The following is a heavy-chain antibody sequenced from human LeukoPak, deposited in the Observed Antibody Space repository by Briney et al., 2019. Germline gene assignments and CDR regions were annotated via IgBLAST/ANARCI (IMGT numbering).Heavy chain of an antibody. J-gene: IGHJ4*02. CDR1: GYTFTSNY. V-gene: IGHV1-46*01. CDR3: ARDRTEGLLWFGELSGYFDY. D-gene: IGHD3-10*01. CDR2: ISPSGGST. Sequence: ASVKVSCKAFGYTFTSNYMHWVRQAPGQGPEWMGVISPSGGSTTYAQKFQGRVTLTRDMSTSTDYLELSSLRSDDTAVYYCARDRTEGLLWFGELSGYFDYWGQGTLVTVSS.